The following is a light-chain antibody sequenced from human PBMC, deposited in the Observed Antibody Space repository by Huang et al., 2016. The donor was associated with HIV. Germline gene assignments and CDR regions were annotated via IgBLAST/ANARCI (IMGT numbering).Light chain of an antibody. Sequence: DIVMTQSPDYLTVSLGERATINCKSSQSLLYNSNNKDYLAWYQQKPGQPPKLLIYWASTRESGIPDRFTGSGSGTDFTLTISGLQPEDVAVYYCQQYYGSPLTFGEGTKVEI. CDR1: QSLLYNSNNKDY. J-gene: IGKJ4*01. CDR2: WAS. CDR3: QQYYGSPLT. V-gene: IGKV4-1*01.